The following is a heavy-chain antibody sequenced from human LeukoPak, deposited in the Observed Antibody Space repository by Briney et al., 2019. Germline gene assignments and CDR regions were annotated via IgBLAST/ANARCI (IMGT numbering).Heavy chain of an antibody. V-gene: IGHV3-48*04. D-gene: IGHD3-9*01. CDR2: ITNSDNSK. CDR1: EFTFSSYS. CDR3: ARAFWYYDILTGYYHNFDY. Sequence: GGSLRLSCAASEFTFSSYSMNWVRQAPGKGLEWVSYITNSDNSKSYADSVKGRFTISRDNAKNSLYLQMNSLRAEDTAVYYCARAFWYYDILTGYYHNFDYWGQGTLVTVSS. J-gene: IGHJ4*02.